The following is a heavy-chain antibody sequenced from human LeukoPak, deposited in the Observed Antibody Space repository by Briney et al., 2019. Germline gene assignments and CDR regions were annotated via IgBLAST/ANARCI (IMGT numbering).Heavy chain of an antibody. J-gene: IGHJ3*02. CDR3: ARQSSGWSTDAFDI. V-gene: IGHV5-51*01. D-gene: IGHD6-19*01. Sequence: GESLKISCKGSGYSFTSYWIGWVRQMPGKGLEWMGIIYPGDSDTRYSPSFQGQVTVSADKSISTAYLQWSSLRASDTAMYYCARQSSGWSTDAFDIWSQGTMVTVSS. CDR2: IYPGDSDT. CDR1: GYSFTSYW.